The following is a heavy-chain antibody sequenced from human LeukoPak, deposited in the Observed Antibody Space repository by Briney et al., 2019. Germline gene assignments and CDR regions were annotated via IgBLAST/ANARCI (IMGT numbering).Heavy chain of an antibody. CDR2: IYPVDSDI. CDR1: GYSFTSYW. J-gene: IGHJ3*02. Sequence: GESLKISCKGSGYSFTSYWIGWVRQMPGKGLEWMGIIYPVDSDIRYSPSFQGQVTISADKSINTAYLQWSSLKASDTAMYYCARHRDHYGSGSYYNDAFDIWGQGTKVTVSS. V-gene: IGHV5-51*01. D-gene: IGHD3-10*01. CDR3: ARHRDHYGSGSYYNDAFDI.